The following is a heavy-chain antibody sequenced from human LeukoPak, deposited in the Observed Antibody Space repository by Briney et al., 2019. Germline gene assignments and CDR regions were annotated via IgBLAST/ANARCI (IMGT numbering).Heavy chain of an antibody. CDR3: ARYRDYGNFAD. V-gene: IGHV3-7*02. Sequence: GGAERLSCAASGFTFSNYWMSWVRQAPGRGLEWVANIKQDGTEKYSADSVRGRFTISRDNARNSLYLQMHSLRVEDTAVYYCARYRDYGNFADWGQGALVTVSS. CDR1: GFTFSNYW. CDR2: IKQDGTEK. J-gene: IGHJ4*02. D-gene: IGHD4-17*01.